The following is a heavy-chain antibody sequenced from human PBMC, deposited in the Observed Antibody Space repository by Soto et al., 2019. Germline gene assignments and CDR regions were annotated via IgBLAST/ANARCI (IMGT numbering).Heavy chain of an antibody. CDR3: AARHFWSGPWTHTILHY. J-gene: IGHJ4*02. CDR2: IIHSEST. Sequence: PSETMSLTCAVYGGSFSAYYRSWVRQPPGKGLEWIGEIIHSESTKYNPSLKSRVTISVDTSKNHFYLKLTSVTAADTAVYYCAARHFWSGPWTHTILHYCGQGTLGTVSS. D-gene: IGHD3-3*02. V-gene: IGHV4-34*12. CDR1: GGSFSAYY.